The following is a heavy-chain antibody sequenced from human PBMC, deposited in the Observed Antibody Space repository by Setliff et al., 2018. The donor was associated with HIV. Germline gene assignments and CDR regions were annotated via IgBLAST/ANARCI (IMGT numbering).Heavy chain of an antibody. D-gene: IGHD2-15*01. CDR3: ARVLIGGRDIVVGAHDY. J-gene: IGHJ4*02. CDR2: ISAYNGNT. V-gene: IGHV1-18*01. CDR1: GYRFISYG. Sequence: ASVKVSCKASGYRFISYGISWVRQAPGQGLEWVGWISAYNGNTNYAQKLQGRVAMTTDTSTNTAYMELRSLRSDDTAVYYCARVLIGGRDIVVGAHDYWGQGTLVTVSS.